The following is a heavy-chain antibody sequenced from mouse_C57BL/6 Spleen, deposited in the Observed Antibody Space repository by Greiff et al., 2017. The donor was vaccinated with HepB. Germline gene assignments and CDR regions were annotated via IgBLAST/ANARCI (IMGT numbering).Heavy chain of an antibody. Sequence: VQLQQPGAELVMPGASVKLSCKASGCTFTSYWMHWVKQRPGQGLEWIGEIDPSDSYTNYNQKFKGKSTLTVDKSSSTAYMQLSSLTSEDSAVYYCAITAQASFAYWGQGTLVTVSA. D-gene: IGHD3-2*02. CDR2: IDPSDSYT. V-gene: IGHV1-69*01. CDR3: AITAQASFAY. J-gene: IGHJ3*01. CDR1: GCTFTSYW.